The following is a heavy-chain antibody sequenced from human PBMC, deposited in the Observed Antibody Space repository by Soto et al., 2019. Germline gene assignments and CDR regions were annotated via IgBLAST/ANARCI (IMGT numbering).Heavy chain of an antibody. D-gene: IGHD1-1*01. J-gene: IGHJ4*02. V-gene: IGHV4-59*12. Sequence: SETLSLTCTVSGGSISSYFWSWIRQPPGKGLEWIGYIYYSGSTNYNPSLKSRVTISVDKSKNNFSLNLRSVTAADTAVYYCASKPYNWNTWMVYWGPGILVTVSS. CDR2: IYYSGST. CDR3: ASKPYNWNTWMVY. CDR1: GGSISSYF.